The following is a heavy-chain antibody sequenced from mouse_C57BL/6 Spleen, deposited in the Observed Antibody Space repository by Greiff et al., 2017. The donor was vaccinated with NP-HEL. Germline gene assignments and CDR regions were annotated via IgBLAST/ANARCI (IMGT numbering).Heavy chain of an antibody. J-gene: IGHJ1*03. CDR2: IDPNSGGT. Sequence: QVQLKQPGAELVKPGASVKLSCKASGYTFTSYWMHWVKQRPGRGLEWIGRIDPNSGGTKYNEKFKSKATLTVDKPSSTAYMQLSSLTSEDSAVYYCARSGDYGSRSYWYFDVWGTGTTVTVSS. D-gene: IGHD2-4*01. CDR3: ARSGDYGSRSYWYFDV. CDR1: GYTFTSYW. V-gene: IGHV1-72*01.